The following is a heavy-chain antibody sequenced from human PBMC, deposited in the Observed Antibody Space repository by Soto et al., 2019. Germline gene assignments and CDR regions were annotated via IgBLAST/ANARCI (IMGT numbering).Heavy chain of an antibody. D-gene: IGHD3-9*01. Sequence: GGSLRLSCAASGFTFSSYEMNWVRQAPGKGLEWVSYISSSGSTIYYADSVKGRFTISRDNAKNSLYLQMNSLRAEDTAVYYCARAGLSGSDDNDYWGQGTLVTVSS. V-gene: IGHV3-48*03. CDR2: ISSSGSTI. CDR3: ARAGLSGSDDNDY. J-gene: IGHJ4*02. CDR1: GFTFSSYE.